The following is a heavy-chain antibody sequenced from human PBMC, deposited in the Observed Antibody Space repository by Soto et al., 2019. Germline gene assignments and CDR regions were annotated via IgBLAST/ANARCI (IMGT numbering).Heavy chain of an antibody. D-gene: IGHD2-21*02. Sequence: SVKVSCKGSGGTFSSYAISWVRQAPGQGLEWIGGIIPIFGTANCAEKFQGRVTITSDESTNTAYMELSSLRSEYRDVYYCGLGCGGDRYSKSGHNWRPATMVTVSS. CDR1: GGTFSSYA. CDR2: IIPIFGTA. J-gene: IGHJ1*01. V-gene: IGHV1-69*13. CDR3: GLGCGGDRYSKSGHN.